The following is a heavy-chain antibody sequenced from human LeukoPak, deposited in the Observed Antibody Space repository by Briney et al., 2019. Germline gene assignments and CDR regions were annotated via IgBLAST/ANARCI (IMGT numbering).Heavy chain of an antibody. D-gene: IGHD3-16*01. J-gene: IGHJ3*02. Sequence: ASVKVSCKASGYTFTLYHIHWVRQAPGHGLEWMGVINPSGGSKSYAQKLQGRVTMTRDTSTSTICMERISLRSEDTAVYSCARGGQFDAFDIWGQGTMVTVSS. V-gene: IGHV1-46*04. CDR1: GYTFTLYH. CDR2: INPSGGSK. CDR3: ARGGQFDAFDI.